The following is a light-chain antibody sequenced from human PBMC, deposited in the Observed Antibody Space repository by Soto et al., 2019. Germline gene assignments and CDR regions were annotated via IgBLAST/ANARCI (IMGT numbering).Light chain of an antibody. CDR2: LGS. CDR3: MQALKTPRT. V-gene: IGKV2-28*01. Sequence: DIVMTQSPLSLPFTPGEPASISCRSSQSLLHSNGYNYLDWYLQKPGQSPQLLIYLGSNRSSGVTDRFSGSGSGTDFTLKISRVEAEDVGVYSCMQALKTPRTFGQGTKVEIK. J-gene: IGKJ1*01. CDR1: QSLLHSNGYNY.